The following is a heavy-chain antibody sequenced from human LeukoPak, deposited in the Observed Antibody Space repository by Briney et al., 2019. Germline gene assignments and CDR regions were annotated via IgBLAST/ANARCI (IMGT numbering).Heavy chain of an antibody. D-gene: IGHD2-15*01. J-gene: IGHJ5*02. V-gene: IGHV3-48*04. CDR1: GFTFSSYS. Sequence: GGSLRLSCAASGFTFSSYSMNWVRQAPGKGLEWVSYISSSSSTIYYADSVKGRFTISRDNAKNSLYLQMNSLRAEDTAVYYCAKDPYHCSGGSCYFSRFDPWGQGTLVTVSS. CDR2: ISSSSSTI. CDR3: AKDPYHCSGGSCYFSRFDP.